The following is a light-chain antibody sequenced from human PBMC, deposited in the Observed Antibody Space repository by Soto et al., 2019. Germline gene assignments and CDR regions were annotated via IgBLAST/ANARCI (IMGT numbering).Light chain of an antibody. V-gene: IGLV1-40*01. J-gene: IGLJ3*02. CDR1: SSNIGAGYD. CDR2: GNS. Sequence: QSVLTQPPSVSGAPGQRVTISCTESSSNIGAGYDVHWYQQLPGTAPKLLIYGNSNRPSGVPDRFSGSKSGTSASLAITGLQAEDEADYYRQSYDSSLGGWVFGGGTKLAVL. CDR3: QSYDSSLGGWV.